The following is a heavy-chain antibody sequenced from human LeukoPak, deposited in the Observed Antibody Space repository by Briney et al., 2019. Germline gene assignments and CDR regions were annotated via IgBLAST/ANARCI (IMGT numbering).Heavy chain of an antibody. J-gene: IGHJ3*02. CDR3: AREEGNWGDAFDI. CDR1: GSTLTELS. D-gene: IGHD7-27*01. V-gene: IGHV1-24*01. Sequence: ASGKVCCKVSGSTLTELSMHWVRQAPGKGLEWMGGFDPEDGETIYAQKFQGRVTMTEDTSTDTAYMELSSLRSEDTAVYYCAREEGNWGDAFDIWGQGTMVTVSS. CDR2: FDPEDGET.